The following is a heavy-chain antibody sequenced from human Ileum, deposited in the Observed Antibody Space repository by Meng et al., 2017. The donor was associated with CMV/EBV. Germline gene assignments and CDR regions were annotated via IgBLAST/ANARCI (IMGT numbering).Heavy chain of an antibody. CDR3: SRGRNRAFDS. D-gene: IGHD3-16*02. J-gene: IGHJ4*02. Sequence: SQTLSLTCAISGDSVSNNIDTWNWIRQSPSRGLEWLGMTYYRSKWYSDYVVSVKSRITIIADTSKNQFSLKINSVTPEDAAVYYCSRGRNRAFDSWGQGALVTVSS. V-gene: IGHV6-1*01. CDR2: TYYRSKWYS. CDR1: GDSVSNNIDT.